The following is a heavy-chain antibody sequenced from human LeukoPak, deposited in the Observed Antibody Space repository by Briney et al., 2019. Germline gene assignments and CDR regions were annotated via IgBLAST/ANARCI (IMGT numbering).Heavy chain of an antibody. CDR1: GFTFCSFW. V-gene: IGHV3-74*01. Sequence: RPGGSLRLSCAASGFTFCSFWMQWVRQAPGRGLVWLSRIYTDGSSTNYADSVKGRFTISTDNAKNTLYLEMNSLRAEDTAVYYCAPSKYTGYLDYWGQGTLVTASS. CDR3: APSKYTGYLDY. J-gene: IGHJ4*02. CDR2: IYTDGSST. D-gene: IGHD5-12*01.